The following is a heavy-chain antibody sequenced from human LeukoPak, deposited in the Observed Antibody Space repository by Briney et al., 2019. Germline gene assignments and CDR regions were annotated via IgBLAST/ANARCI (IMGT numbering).Heavy chain of an antibody. Sequence: PGGSLRLSCAASGFTFSSYSMNWVRQAPGKGLEWVSAISGSGGSTYYADSVKGRFTISRDNSKNTLYLQMNSLRAEDTAVYYCAKYFPYGYYENYFDYWGQGTLVTVSS. J-gene: IGHJ4*02. CDR1: GFTFSSYS. CDR3: AKYFPYGYYENYFDY. D-gene: IGHD5-18*01. CDR2: ISGSGGST. V-gene: IGHV3-23*01.